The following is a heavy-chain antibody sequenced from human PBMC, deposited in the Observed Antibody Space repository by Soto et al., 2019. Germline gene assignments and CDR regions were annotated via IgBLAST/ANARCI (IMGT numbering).Heavy chain of an antibody. CDR1: GGSISSGGYY. CDR3: ARGDGDFGVVGVGNWFDP. J-gene: IGHJ5*02. Sequence: SETLSLTCTVSGGSISSGGYYWSWIRQHPGKGLEWIGYIYYSGSTYYNPSLKSRVTISVDTSKNQFSLKLSSVTAADTAVYYCARGDGDFGVVGVGNWFDPWGQGTLVTVS. CDR2: IYYSGST. V-gene: IGHV4-30-4*08. D-gene: IGHD3-3*01.